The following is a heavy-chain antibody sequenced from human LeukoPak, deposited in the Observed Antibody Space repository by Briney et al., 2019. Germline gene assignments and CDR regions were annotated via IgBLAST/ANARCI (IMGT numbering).Heavy chain of an antibody. Sequence: ASVKVSCKASGYTFTGYYMHWVRQAPGQGLEWMGRINPNSGGTNYAQKFQGRVTMTRDTSISTAYMELSRLRSDDTAVYHCARDRDPVGATKPHFDYWGQGTLVTVSS. CDR3: ARDRDPVGATKPHFDY. D-gene: IGHD1-26*01. CDR1: GYTFTGYY. CDR2: INPNSGGT. V-gene: IGHV1-2*06. J-gene: IGHJ4*02.